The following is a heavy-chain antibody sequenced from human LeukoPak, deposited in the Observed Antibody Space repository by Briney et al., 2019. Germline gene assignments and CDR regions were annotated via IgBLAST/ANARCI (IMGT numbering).Heavy chain of an antibody. J-gene: IGHJ5*02. Sequence: GASVKVSCKASGYTFTSYYMHWVRQAPGQGLEWMGIINPSGGSTSYAQKFQGRVTMTRDTSTSTAYMELSSLRSEDTAVYYCARGPTAAARYNWFDPWGQGTLVTVSS. D-gene: IGHD6-25*01. CDR1: GYTFTSYY. CDR3: ARGPTAAARYNWFDP. V-gene: IGHV1-46*01. CDR2: INPSGGST.